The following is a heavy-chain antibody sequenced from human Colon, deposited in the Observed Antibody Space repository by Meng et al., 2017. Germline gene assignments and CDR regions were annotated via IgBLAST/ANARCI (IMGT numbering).Heavy chain of an antibody. CDR1: GYTFTGYY. D-gene: IGHD3-22*01. CDR3: ARDLSGYYSFVDY. CDR2: INPTNGGA. Sequence: QLVQSGAEVKRPGASVKVSCKASGYTFTGYYMQWVRQAPGQGLEWMGRINPTNGGANYAQQFQGRVTMTTDTSISTAYMELSRLRSDDTAVYYCARDLSGYYSFVDYWGQGTLVTVSS. V-gene: IGHV1-2*06. J-gene: IGHJ4*02.